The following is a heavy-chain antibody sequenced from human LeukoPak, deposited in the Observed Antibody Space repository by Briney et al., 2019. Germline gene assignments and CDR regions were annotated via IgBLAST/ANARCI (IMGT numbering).Heavy chain of an antibody. CDR3: ARPGANGTTYSFDY. Sequence: GGSLRLSCAASGFVFSDYSMNWVRQAPGKGLEWVSNIRGSGSGSGSGMYYADSVKGRFTISRDHAKNSLYLQMNSLRAEDTAVYYCARPGANGTTYSFDYWGQGTLVSVSS. D-gene: IGHD1-1*01. V-gene: IGHV3-48*04. CDR1: GFVFSDYS. J-gene: IGHJ4*02. CDR2: IRGSGSGSGSGM.